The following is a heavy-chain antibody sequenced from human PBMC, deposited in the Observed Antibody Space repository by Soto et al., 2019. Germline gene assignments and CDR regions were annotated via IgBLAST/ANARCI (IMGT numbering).Heavy chain of an antibody. J-gene: IGHJ4*02. CDR3: ASGRAGSGPVTWELPDH. CDR2: ITPFNGDV. CDR1: GNTFTYRY. V-gene: IGHV1-45*02. D-gene: IGHD1-26*01. Sequence: QMQLVQSGAEVKKTGSTVTVSCKALGNTFTYRYLHWVRQAPGQALEWMGWITPFNGDVHYAQKLREMVTITGDRAINTAYMRMSSLKSEDTAMYYCASGRAGSGPVTWELPDHWGQGTLVTVSS.